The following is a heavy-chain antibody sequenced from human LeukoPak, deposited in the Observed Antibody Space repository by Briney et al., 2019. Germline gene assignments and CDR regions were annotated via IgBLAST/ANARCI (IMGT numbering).Heavy chain of an antibody. D-gene: IGHD1-26*01. CDR2: INPSGGTT. CDR3: ARDYGGSYSWFDP. J-gene: IGHJ5*02. Sequence: PGASVKVSCKASGYTLTSYYMHWVRQAPGQGLEWMGIINPSGGTTSYAQKLQGRVTMTRDTSTSTVYMELSSLRSEDTAVYYCARDYGGSYSWFDPWGQGTLVTVSS. V-gene: IGHV1-46*04. CDR1: GYTLTSYY.